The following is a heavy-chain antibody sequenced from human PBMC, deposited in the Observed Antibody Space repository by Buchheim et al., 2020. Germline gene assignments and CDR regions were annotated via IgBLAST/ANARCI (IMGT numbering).Heavy chain of an antibody. CDR3: AKGISKPLDY. D-gene: IGHD1-14*01. V-gene: IGHV3-30*18. Sequence: QVQLVESGGGVVQPGRSLRLSCAASGFTFSSYGMHWVRQAPGKGLEWVAVISYDGSNKYYADSVKGGFTISRDNSKNTPYLQMNSLRAEDTAVYYCAKGISKPLDYWGQGTL. J-gene: IGHJ4*02. CDR2: ISYDGSNK. CDR1: GFTFSSYG.